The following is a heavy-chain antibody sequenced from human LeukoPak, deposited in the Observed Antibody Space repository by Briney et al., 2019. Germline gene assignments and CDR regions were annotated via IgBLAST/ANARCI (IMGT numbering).Heavy chain of an antibody. J-gene: IGHJ4*02. Sequence: ASVKVSCKASGYTFTNYDVNWVRQATGQGLEWLGWMNPNSGNTGYAQRFQGRVTMTRDTSTSTAYMELSSLGSEDTAVYYCARERLGPAINYFDLWGQGTLVTVSS. CDR3: ARERLGPAINYFDL. D-gene: IGHD2-2*01. V-gene: IGHV1-8*01. CDR2: MNPNSGNT. CDR1: GYTFTNYD.